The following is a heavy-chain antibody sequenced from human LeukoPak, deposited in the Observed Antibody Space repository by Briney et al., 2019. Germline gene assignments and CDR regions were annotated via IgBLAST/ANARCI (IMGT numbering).Heavy chain of an antibody. Sequence: GGSPRLSCAASGFIFSNYAMHWVRQAPGKGLEWVALISSDGSKTYHADSVKGRFSISRDNSKNTLYLQLNSLTAEDTSVYYCARDSTYWYDSGSSGPHYFDYWGQGTLVTVSS. CDR2: ISSDGSKT. V-gene: IGHV3-30*01. CDR1: GFIFSNYA. CDR3: ARDSTYWYDSGSSGPHYFDY. J-gene: IGHJ4*02. D-gene: IGHD3-10*01.